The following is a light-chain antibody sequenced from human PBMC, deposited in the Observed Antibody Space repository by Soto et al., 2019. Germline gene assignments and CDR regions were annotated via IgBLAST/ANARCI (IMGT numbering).Light chain of an antibody. CDR1: QSVSSTY. CDR3: QKSSNWPLIN. V-gene: IGKV3D-20*02. Sequence: IVLTHAPVTLSFPQVERANLSFIASQSVSSTYLAWYQQKPGQAPRLIIYDASNRATGIPDRFSGSGSGTDFTLTIRRLEPEDFAVYYCQKSSNWPLINCGNGPRRAIK. J-gene: IGKJ5*01. CDR2: DAS.